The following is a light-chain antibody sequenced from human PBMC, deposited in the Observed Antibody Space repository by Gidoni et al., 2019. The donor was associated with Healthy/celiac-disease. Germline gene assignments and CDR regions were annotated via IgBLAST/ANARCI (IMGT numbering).Light chain of an antibody. CDR1: SSDVGGYNY. CDR2: DVS. CDR3: CSYAGSYDYV. J-gene: IGLJ1*01. Sequence: HSPLPHPRSLSGSPGLSVTISCTGTSSDVGGYNYVSWYQQHPGKAPKLMIYDVSKRPSGVPDRFSGSKSGNTASLTISGLQAEDEADYYCCSYAGSYDYVFGTGTKVTVL. V-gene: IGLV2-11*01.